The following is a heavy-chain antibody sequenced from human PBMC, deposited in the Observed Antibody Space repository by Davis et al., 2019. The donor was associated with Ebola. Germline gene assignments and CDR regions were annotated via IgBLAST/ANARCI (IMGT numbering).Heavy chain of an antibody. CDR1: GASMTSYY. Sequence: PSETLSLTCTVSGASMTSYYWSWIRQPPGKGLEWIGSVFHSGTTNYNPSLNSRVTMTVDKSKNQFSLKVKSVTAADTAVYYCARAIEWATIFDSWGQGVPVTVSS. D-gene: IGHD5-24*01. CDR2: VFHSGTT. CDR3: ARAIEWATIFDS. V-gene: IGHV4-59*01. J-gene: IGHJ5*01.